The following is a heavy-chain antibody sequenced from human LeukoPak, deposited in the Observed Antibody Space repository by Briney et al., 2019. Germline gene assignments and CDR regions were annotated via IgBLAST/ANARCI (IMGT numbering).Heavy chain of an antibody. D-gene: IGHD5-18*01. Sequence: ASVKVSCKTSGYSFILYGISWVRQAPGQGPEWMGWISTSTGDTKYTQKFQGRVTLTTDTSTSTAYMELSSLRSDDTAVYYCARTHRGYSYGTNFDYWGQGTLVTVSS. V-gene: IGHV1-18*01. CDR2: ISTSTGDT. CDR1: GYSFILYG. CDR3: ARTHRGYSYGTNFDY. J-gene: IGHJ4*02.